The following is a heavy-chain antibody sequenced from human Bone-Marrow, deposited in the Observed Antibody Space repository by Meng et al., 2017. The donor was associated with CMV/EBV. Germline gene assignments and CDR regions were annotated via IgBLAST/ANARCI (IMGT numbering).Heavy chain of an antibody. Sequence: GESLKISCAAPGFTFSSYSMNWVRQAPGKGLEWISFISPSSGTIYYADSVKGRFTISRDNAKDSLYLQMNSLRAEDTAVYYCATPPGDYYDSSGYFSWGQGTLVTVSS. J-gene: IGHJ4*02. CDR1: GFTFSSYS. CDR3: ATPPGDYYDSSGYFS. D-gene: IGHD3-22*01. CDR2: ISPSSGTI. V-gene: IGHV3-48*04.